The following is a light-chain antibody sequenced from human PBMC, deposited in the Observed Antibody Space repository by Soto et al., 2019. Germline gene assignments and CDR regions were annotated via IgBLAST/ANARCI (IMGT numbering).Light chain of an antibody. Sequence: QSVLTQPRSVSGSPEQSVTISCTGTSSNVGGYNYVSWYQQHPGKAPKFMIYDVNKRPSGVPDRFSGSKSGNTASLTISGLQPEDEADYYCCSYAGSYTLLFGGGTKVTVL. CDR1: SSNVGGYNY. CDR2: DVN. CDR3: CSYAGSYTLL. J-gene: IGLJ2*01. V-gene: IGLV2-11*01.